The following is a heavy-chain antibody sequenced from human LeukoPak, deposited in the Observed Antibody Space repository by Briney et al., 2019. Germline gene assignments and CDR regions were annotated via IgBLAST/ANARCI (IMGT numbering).Heavy chain of an antibody. CDR1: GGSISSYY. CDR3: ARAGGYRGYMDV. J-gene: IGHJ6*03. V-gene: IGHV4-59*01. CDR2: IYYSGST. Sequence: SETLSLTCTVSGGSISSYYWSWIRQPPGKGLEWIGYIYYSGSTNYNPSLKSRVTISVDTPKNQLSVKLSSVTAADTAVYYCARAGGYRGYMDVWGKGTTVTISS. D-gene: IGHD1-1*01.